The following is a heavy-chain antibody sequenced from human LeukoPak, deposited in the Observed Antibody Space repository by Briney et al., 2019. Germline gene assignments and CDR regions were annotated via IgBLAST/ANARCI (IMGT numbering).Heavy chain of an antibody. V-gene: IGHV1-69-2*01. CDR3: ASXXXXXIDY. CDR2: VDPEDGKT. CDR1: GYTFTDYY. J-gene: IGHJ4*02. Sequence: ATVKISCKTSGYTFTDYYIHWVQQAPGKGLEWMGRVDPEDGKTSFAGKFQGRVTINADTSADTAYMELRNLTSEYKPIYDCASXXXXXIDYWXXXXLVTVSS.